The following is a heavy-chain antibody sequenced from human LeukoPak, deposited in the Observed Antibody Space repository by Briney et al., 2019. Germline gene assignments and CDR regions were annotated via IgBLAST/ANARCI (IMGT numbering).Heavy chain of an antibody. CDR2: IKQDGSEK. Sequence: GGSLRLSCAASGFTFSSYWMSWVRQTPGKGLEWVANIKQDGSEKYYVDSVKGRFTISRDNAKNSLYLQMNSLRAEDTAVYYCARGRDPYYFDYWGQGTLVTVSS. CDR3: ARGRDPYYFDY. V-gene: IGHV3-7*01. J-gene: IGHJ4*02. CDR1: GFTFSSYW. D-gene: IGHD3-10*01.